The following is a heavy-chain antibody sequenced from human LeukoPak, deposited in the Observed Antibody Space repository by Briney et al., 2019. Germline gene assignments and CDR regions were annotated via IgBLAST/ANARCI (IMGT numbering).Heavy chain of an antibody. CDR3: ARECIDGYYESSGYDL. J-gene: IGHJ4*02. V-gene: IGHV3-7*01. CDR1: GFSLSGYW. Sequence: GRCLSLSCAASGFSLSGYWMTWVRQAPGKGVEWVANIKDNRRRRHDVDSARGRFTISRDNAKNLLYLDMNGLRAEDKAVYYCARECIDGYYESSGYDLWGQGTLVTVSS. CDR2: IKDNRRRR. D-gene: IGHD3-22*01.